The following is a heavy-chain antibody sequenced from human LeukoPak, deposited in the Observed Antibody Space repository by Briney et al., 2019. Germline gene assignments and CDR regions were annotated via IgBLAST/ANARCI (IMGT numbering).Heavy chain of an antibody. CDR3: AKPRTTGYADY. CDR2: ISGGGGST. V-gene: IGHV3-23*01. CDR1: GGSISSSSYY. Sequence: ETLSLTCTVSGGSISSSSYYWGWIRQAPGKGLEWVSAISGGGGSTYYADSVKGRFTISRDNSKNTLYLQMNSLRAEDTAVYYCAKPRTTGYADYWGQGTLVTVSS. J-gene: IGHJ4*02. D-gene: IGHD1-14*01.